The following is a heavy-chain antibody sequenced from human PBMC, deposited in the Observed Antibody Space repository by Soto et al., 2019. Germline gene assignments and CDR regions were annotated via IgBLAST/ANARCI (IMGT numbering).Heavy chain of an antibody. V-gene: IGHV3-48*01. Sequence: EVQLVESGGALVQPGGSLRLSCAVAGITLSDHYMNWVRQAPGEGLEWVSTLTMGSLMYYADSVKGRFTISRDNAKNSLYLQMNSLRVEDTAMYYCLDGNYNWGQGTLVTVSS. CDR1: GITLSDHY. CDR2: LTMGSLM. CDR3: LDGNYN. J-gene: IGHJ4*02. D-gene: IGHD1-7*01.